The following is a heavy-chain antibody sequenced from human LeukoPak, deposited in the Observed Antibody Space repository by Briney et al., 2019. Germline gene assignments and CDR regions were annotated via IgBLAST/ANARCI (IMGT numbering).Heavy chain of an antibody. CDR3: ATRGVIAARQTVSFYYYYYMDV. V-gene: IGHV1-24*01. Sequence: ASVKVSCKVSGYTLTELSVHWVRQAPGKGLEWMGGFDPEDGETIYAQKFQGRVTMTEDTSTDTAYMELSSLRSEDTAVYYCATRGVIAARQTVSFYYYYYMDVWGKGTTVTVSS. J-gene: IGHJ6*03. D-gene: IGHD6-6*01. CDR2: FDPEDGET. CDR1: GYTLTELS.